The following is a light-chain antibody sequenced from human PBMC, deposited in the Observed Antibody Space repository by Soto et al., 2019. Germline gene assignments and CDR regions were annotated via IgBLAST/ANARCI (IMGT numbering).Light chain of an antibody. CDR2: GAS. V-gene: IGKV3-15*01. J-gene: IGKJ1*01. CDR1: QSVSSN. Sequence: EIVMTQSPATLSVSPGERATLSCTASQSVSSNLAWYQQKPGQAPRLLICGASTRATGIPARFSGSGSGTEFTLTISSLQSEDFAVYYCQQYNNWPPWTFGQGTKVDIK. CDR3: QQYNNWPPWT.